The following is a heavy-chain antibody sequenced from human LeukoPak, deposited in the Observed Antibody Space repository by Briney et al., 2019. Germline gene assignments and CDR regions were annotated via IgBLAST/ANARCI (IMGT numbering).Heavy chain of an antibody. CDR1: GFAFGVHA. V-gene: IGHV3-23*01. Sequence: PGGSLRLSCVGSGFAFGVHAMSWVRQAPGKRPEWVATIGSGADLFYAESVKGRFTISRDDPRNTVWLQMNSLRAEDTALYYCAKDWTPHNRVYDCLDAWGQGTQVTVSS. D-gene: IGHD3-16*01. J-gene: IGHJ5*02. CDR2: IGSGADL. CDR3: AKDWTPHNRVYDCLDA.